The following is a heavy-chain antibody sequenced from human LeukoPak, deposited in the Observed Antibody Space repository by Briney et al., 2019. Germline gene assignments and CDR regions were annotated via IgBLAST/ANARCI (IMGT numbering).Heavy chain of an antibody. CDR3: AQDIKKLVRATIVFDY. D-gene: IGHD1-26*01. CDR1: GFTFSSYA. J-gene: IGHJ4*02. CDR2: ISGSGGST. Sequence: WGSLRLSCAASGFTFSSYAMSWVRQAPGKGLEWVSAISGSGGSTYYADSVRGGFTTSRDNTKNTLYLHMNSLRAAPTLVYCRAQDIKKLVRATIVFDYWGEGTLVTVSS. V-gene: IGHV3-23*01.